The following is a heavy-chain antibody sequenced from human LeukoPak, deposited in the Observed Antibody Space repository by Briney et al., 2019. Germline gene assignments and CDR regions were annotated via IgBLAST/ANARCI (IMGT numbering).Heavy chain of an antibody. CDR3: AREGGTGYYDILTGYSWFDP. D-gene: IGHD3-9*01. CDR1: GYTFTSYG. CDR2: ISAYNGNT. Sequence: GASVKVSCKASGYTFTSYGISWVRQAPGQGLEWMGWISAYNGNTNYAQKLQGRVTMTTDTSTSTAYMELGSLRSDDTAVYYCAREGGTGYYDILTGYSWFDPWGQGTLVTVSS. J-gene: IGHJ5*02. V-gene: IGHV1-18*01.